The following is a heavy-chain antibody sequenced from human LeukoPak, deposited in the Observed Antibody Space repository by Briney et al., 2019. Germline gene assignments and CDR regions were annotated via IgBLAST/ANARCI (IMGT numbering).Heavy chain of an antibody. CDR1: GFIFRNFA. V-gene: IGHV3-33*01. CDR3: AREGVVLFPDY. D-gene: IGHD3-10*01. Sequence: SRGSLRLSCAASGFIFRNFAMQGVRQSPGKGLEGVGFMWTCRSDKYCADSVRGRFTISRDNSGNALYLQMNSLRGEDTAVYYCAREGVVLFPDYWGQGTLVTVSS. J-gene: IGHJ4*02. CDR2: MWTCRSDK.